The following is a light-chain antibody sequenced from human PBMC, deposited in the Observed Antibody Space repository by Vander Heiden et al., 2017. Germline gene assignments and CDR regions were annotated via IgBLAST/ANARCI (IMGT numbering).Light chain of an antibody. CDR3: QQYDSTPPWT. CDR2: WAS. J-gene: IGKJ1*01. Sequence: DIVMTQSPDSLAVSLGERATINCKSSQSVLYSSNNKNYLAWYQQKPGQPPKLLIYWASTRESGVPDRFSGSGYGTDFTLTISSLQAADVAVYYCQQYDSTPPWTFGQGTKVEIK. V-gene: IGKV4-1*01. CDR1: QSVLYSSNNKNY.